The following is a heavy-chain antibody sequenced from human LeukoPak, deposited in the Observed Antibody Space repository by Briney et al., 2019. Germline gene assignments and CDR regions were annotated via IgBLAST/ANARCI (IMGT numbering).Heavy chain of an antibody. J-gene: IGHJ4*02. CDR2: INHSGST. V-gene: IGHV4-34*01. CDR1: GGSFSGYY. CDR3: ARGQPRDSSPIDY. Sequence: SETLSLTCAVYGGSFSGYYWSWIRQPPGKGLEWIGEINHSGSTNYNPSLKSRVTISVDTSKNQFSLKLSSVTTADTAVYYCARGQPRDSSPIDYWGQGTLVTVSS. D-gene: IGHD3-22*01.